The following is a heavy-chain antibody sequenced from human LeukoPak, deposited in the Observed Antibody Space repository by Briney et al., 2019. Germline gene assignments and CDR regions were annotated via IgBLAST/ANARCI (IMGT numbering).Heavy chain of an antibody. J-gene: IGHJ5*02. Sequence: PGESLRLSCAASGFTFSSYAMSWVRQAPGKGLEWVSAISGSGGSTYYADSVKGRFTISRDNSKNTLYLQMNSLRAEGTAVYYCAKLRWFRDLDWFDPWGQGTLVTVSS. CDR3: AKLRWFRDLDWFDP. D-gene: IGHD3-10*01. CDR2: ISGSGGST. V-gene: IGHV3-23*01. CDR1: GFTFSSYA.